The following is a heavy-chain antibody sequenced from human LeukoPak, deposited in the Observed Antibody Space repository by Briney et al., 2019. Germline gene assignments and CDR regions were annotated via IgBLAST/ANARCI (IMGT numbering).Heavy chain of an antibody. D-gene: IGHD2-2*01. CDR3: ARGERSRYQLLLGGRVYYMDV. J-gene: IGHJ6*03. CDR2: MNPNSENT. Sequence: GASVKVSCKASGYTFSSYDINWVRQAPGQGLEWMGWMNPNSENTGYTQKFQGRVTITLNTSISTAYMELSSLRSDDTAIYYCARGERSRYQLLLGGRVYYMDVWGEGTTVTVSS. V-gene: IGHV1-8*03. CDR1: GYTFSSYD.